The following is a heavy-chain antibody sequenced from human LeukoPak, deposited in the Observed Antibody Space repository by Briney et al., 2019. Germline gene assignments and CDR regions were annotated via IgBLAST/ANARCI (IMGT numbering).Heavy chain of an antibody. CDR1: GFTFSSYG. J-gene: IGHJ6*02. D-gene: IGHD6-19*01. CDR3: VRESGNEYSSGWYPYYYYGMDV. Sequence: GGSLRLSCEASGFTFSSYGMHWVRQAPGKGLEWVAVIRYDGSNKYYADSVKGRFTISRDNSKNTLYLQMNSLRVEDTAMYYCVRESGNEYSSGWYPYYYYGMDVWGQGTTVTVSS. CDR2: IRYDGSNK. V-gene: IGHV3-33*01.